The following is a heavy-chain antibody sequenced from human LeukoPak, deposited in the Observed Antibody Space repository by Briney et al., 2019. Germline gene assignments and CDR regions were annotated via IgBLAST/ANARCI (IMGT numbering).Heavy chain of an antibody. D-gene: IGHD3-16*01. Sequence: PGGSLRLSCAASGFTFGDFGMHWVRQRPGKGLEWVSGISWSGGTIVYADSVKGRFTTSRDNVKNALYLQMNNLRPDDTALYDCAKDFTFLQRHQFDYWGQGTLVTVSS. J-gene: IGHJ4*02. CDR3: AKDFTFLQRHQFDY. CDR1: GFTFGDFG. V-gene: IGHV3-9*01. CDR2: ISWSGGTI.